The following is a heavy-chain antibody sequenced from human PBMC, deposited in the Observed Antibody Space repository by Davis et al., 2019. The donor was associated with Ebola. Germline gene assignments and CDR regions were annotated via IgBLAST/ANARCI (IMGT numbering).Heavy chain of an antibody. V-gene: IGHV3-49*04. Sequence: GGSLRLSCTASGYTFGDYAMSWVRQAPGKGLEWVGFIRSKAYGGTTEYAASVKGRFTISRDDSKSIAYLQMNSLKTEDTAVYYCTRQVWWELYFDYWGQGTLVTVSS. D-gene: IGHD2-15*01. CDR1: GYTFGDYA. CDR3: TRQVWWELYFDY. CDR2: IRSKAYGGTT. J-gene: IGHJ4*02.